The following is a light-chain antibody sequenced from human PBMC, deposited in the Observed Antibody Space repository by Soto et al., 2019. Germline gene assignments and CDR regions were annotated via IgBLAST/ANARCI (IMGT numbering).Light chain of an antibody. Sequence: AIQMTQSPSSLSASVGDRVTITCRASQDIRNDLGWYQQKPGKAPKLLIYAASSLQSGVPSRFSGSGSGTDFTLTISSMQAEDFATYYCLQPLNFPFTFGQGTKMQIK. CDR1: QDIRND. CDR3: LQPLNFPFT. CDR2: AAS. J-gene: IGKJ2*01. V-gene: IGKV1-6*01.